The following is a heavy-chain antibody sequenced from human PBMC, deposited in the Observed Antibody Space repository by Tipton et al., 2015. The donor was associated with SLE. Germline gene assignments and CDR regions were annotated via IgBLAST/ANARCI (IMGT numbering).Heavy chain of an antibody. Sequence: TLSLTCTVSGGSISSSSYYWGWIRQPPGKGLEWIGSIYYSGSTYYNPSLKSRVTISVDTSKNQFSLKLSSVTAADTAVYYCARIAASDYYYYYGMDVWGQGTTVTVSS. J-gene: IGHJ6*02. D-gene: IGHD6-13*01. CDR2: IYYSGST. CDR1: GGSISSSSYY. CDR3: ARIAASDYYYYYGMDV. V-gene: IGHV4-39*07.